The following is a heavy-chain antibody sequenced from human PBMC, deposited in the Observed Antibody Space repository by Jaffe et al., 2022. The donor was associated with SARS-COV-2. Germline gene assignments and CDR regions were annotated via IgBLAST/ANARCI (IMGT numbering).Heavy chain of an antibody. CDR3: AKGRPSYTFGYSLDY. CDR1: GFSFSSFG. CDR2: ISASGGST. D-gene: IGHD5-18*01. Sequence: EVQLLESGGGLVQPGGSLRLSCAASGFSFSSFGMRWVRQAPGKGLEWVAYISASGGSTDYTDSVKGRFTISRDNSDNTVYLQMVSLSAGDTAVYYCAKGRPSYTFGYSLDYWGQGALVTVSS. V-gene: IGHV3-23*01. J-gene: IGHJ4*02.